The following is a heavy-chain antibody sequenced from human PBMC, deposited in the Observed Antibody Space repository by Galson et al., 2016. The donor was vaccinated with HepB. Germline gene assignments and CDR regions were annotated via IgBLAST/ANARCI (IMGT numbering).Heavy chain of an antibody. CDR2: IKSDGSYT. CDR3: ARAPGDWYFDL. CDR1: GFTFSNYW. J-gene: IGHJ2*01. Sequence: SLRLSCAASGFTFSNYWMHWVRQGPGKGLVWVSRIKSDGSYTNYADSVKGRFTISRDSAKNTLYLQMNSLRAGDAAVYYCARAPGDWYFDLWGRGTLVTVSS. V-gene: IGHV3-74*01.